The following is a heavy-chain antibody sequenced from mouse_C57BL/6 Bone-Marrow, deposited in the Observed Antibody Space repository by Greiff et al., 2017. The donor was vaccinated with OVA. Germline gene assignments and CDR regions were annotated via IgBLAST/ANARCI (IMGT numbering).Heavy chain of an antibody. CDR3: VRGRGYYAMDY. Sequence: EVQLVESGGGLVPPKGSLKLSCAASGFSFNTYAMNWVRQAPGTGLEWVARISSKRNNYATYYADSVIDRFTISRDDSESMLYLQMNNLKTEDTAMYYCVRGRGYYAMDYWGQGTSVTVAS. CDR2: ISSKRNNYAT. CDR1: GFSFNTYA. J-gene: IGHJ4*01. V-gene: IGHV10-1*01. D-gene: IGHD6-1*01.